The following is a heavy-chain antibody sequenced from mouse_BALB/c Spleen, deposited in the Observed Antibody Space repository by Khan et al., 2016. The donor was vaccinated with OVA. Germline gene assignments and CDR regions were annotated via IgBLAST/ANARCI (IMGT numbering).Heavy chain of an antibody. CDR1: GYTFTNYG. J-gene: IGHJ4*01. Sequence: QIQLVQSGPELKKPGETVKISCKASGYTFTNYGMNWVKQAPGKGLKWLGWINTYTGEPTYADDFTGRFAISLETSVSTAYLQNTNLKNEDTATYFCTRRSSDFALDYWGQGTSVTVSS. D-gene: IGHD1-1*01. CDR2: INTYTGEP. V-gene: IGHV9-3-1*01. CDR3: TRRSSDFALDY.